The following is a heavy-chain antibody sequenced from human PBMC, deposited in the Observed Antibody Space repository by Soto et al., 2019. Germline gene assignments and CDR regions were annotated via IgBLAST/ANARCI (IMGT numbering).Heavy chain of an antibody. V-gene: IGHV4-4*02. CDR1: GGSISSSNW. CDR3: ARSYFGADY. J-gene: IGHJ4*02. Sequence: SETLSLTCTVSGGSISSSNWWNWVRQPPGKGLEWMGEIYHGGSTNYNPSLKSRVTISVDKSKNQFSLKLTSVTAADTAVYYCARSYFGADYWGQGALVTVSS. CDR2: IYHGGST. D-gene: IGHD3-10*01.